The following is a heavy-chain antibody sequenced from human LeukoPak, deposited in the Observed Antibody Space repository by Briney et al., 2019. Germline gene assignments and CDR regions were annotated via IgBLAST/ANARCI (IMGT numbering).Heavy chain of an antibody. CDR2: IYSSGST. V-gene: IGHV4-4*07. CDR3: ARDGHGGPVVARGFDP. J-gene: IGHJ5*02. Sequence: SETLSLICTVCGYFLRLYYRLWLRQSAAKGLEWIGRIYSSGSTNYNPSLRSRVTMSVDTSKNHFFLNLTSVTAADTAVYYCARDGHGGPVVARGFDPWGQGTLVTVSS. D-gene: IGHD4-23*01. CDR1: GYFLRLYY.